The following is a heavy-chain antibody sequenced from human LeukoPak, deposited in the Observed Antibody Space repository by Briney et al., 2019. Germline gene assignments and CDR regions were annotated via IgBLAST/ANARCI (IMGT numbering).Heavy chain of an antibody. CDR1: GYTFTGYY. Sequence: ASVKVSCKASGYTFTGYYMHWVRQAPGQGLEWVGWINPNGGGTNYAQRFQGRVTMTRDTSISTAYMELSRLRSDDTAVYYCASRVVPAAPLLPWGQGTLVTVSS. D-gene: IGHD2-2*01. CDR3: ASRVVPAAPLLP. J-gene: IGHJ5*02. V-gene: IGHV1-2*02. CDR2: INPNGGGT.